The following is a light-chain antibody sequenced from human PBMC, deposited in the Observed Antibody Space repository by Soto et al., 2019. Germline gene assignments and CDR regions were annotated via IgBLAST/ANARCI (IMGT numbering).Light chain of an antibody. CDR2: GAS. CDR1: QGLTTK. V-gene: IGKV3-15*01. CDR3: QQYNTWPRT. J-gene: IGKJ1*01. Sequence: EIVMTQSPATLSVSPGEGATLSCRASQGLTTKLAWYQQKPGQAPRLLIYGASTRATGIPARFSGSGSGTEFPLTISSLQSEDFAVYYCQQYNTWPRTFGQGTKVEIK.